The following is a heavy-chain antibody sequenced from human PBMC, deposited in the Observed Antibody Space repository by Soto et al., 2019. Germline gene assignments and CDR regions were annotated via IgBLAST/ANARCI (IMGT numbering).Heavy chain of an antibody. J-gene: IGHJ4*02. CDR2: ITDTGVST. CDR3: AKDTPVVMFLFDS. D-gene: IGHD2-15*01. CDR1: GFTFFTYA. V-gene: IGHV3-23*01. Sequence: GGSLRLSCTASGFTFFTYAMTWVRQAPGKGLEWVSSITDTGVSTYYADSVKGRFTISRDNSKDTLYLQMNSLRTDDSAVYYCAKDTPVVMFLFDSWGRGTLVTVSS.